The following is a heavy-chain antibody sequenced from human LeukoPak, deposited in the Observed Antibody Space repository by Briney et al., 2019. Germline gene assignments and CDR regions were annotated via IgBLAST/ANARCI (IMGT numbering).Heavy chain of an antibody. V-gene: IGHV1-46*01. Sequence: ASVKVSCKASGYTFTSYYMHWVRQAPGQGLEWMGIINPSGGSTSYAQKFQGRVTMTRDTSTSTVYMELSSLRSEDTAVYYCARVAVITFGGVIVIPAYYFDYWGQGTLVTVSS. CDR3: ARVAVITFGGVIVIPAYYFDY. D-gene: IGHD3-16*02. CDR2: INPSGGST. CDR1: GYTFTSYY. J-gene: IGHJ4*02.